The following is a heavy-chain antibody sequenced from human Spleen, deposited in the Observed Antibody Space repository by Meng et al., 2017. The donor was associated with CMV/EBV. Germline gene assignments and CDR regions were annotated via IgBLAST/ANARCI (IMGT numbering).Heavy chain of an antibody. Sequence: TVSGGSINSGGYCWTWIRQHPGKGLEWIGFIHDSGDTYYKPSLKSRVSISIDTSENQFSLKLRSVTAADTAIYYCARDASNRAGWFDHWGQGALVSLL. CDR1: GGSINSGGYC. CDR2: IHDSGDT. J-gene: IGHJ5*02. D-gene: IGHD1-14*01. CDR3: ARDASNRAGWFDH. V-gene: IGHV4-31*02.